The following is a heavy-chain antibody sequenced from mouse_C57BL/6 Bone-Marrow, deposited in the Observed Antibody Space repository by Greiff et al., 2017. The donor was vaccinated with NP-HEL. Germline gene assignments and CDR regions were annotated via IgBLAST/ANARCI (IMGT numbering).Heavy chain of an antibody. Sequence: QVQLQQPGAELVRPGTSVKLSCKASGYTFTSYWMHWVKQRPGQGLEWIGVIDPSDSYTNYNQKLKGKATLTVDKSSSTAYMQLSSLTAEDAAVYYWARGVYYMFAYWGQGTLVTVSA. V-gene: IGHV1-59*01. D-gene: IGHD2-1*01. CDR2: IDPSDSYT. CDR1: GYTFTSYW. J-gene: IGHJ3*01. CDR3: ARGVYYMFAY.